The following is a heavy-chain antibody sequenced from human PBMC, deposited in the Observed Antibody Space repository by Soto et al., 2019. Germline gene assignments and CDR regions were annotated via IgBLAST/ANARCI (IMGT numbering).Heavy chain of an antibody. CDR3: VKDPTWEGYFDY. D-gene: IGHD1-26*01. CDR1: GFTFSSYT. J-gene: IGHJ4*02. Sequence: GGSLRLSCAASGFTFSSYTMSWVRQAPGKGLEWVSTISGSGGSTYYADSVKGRFTISRDSSKNTLYLQMNSLRAEDTAVYYCVKDPTWEGYFDYWGQGTLVTVSS. V-gene: IGHV3-23*01. CDR2: ISGSGGST.